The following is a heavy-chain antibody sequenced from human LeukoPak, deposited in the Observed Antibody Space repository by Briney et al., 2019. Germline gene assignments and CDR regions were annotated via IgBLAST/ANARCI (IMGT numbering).Heavy chain of an antibody. CDR1: GFTFSSYG. Sequence: GRSLRLSCAASGFTFSSYGMHWVRQAPGKGLEWVAVIWYDGSNKYYADSVKGRFTISRDNSKNTLYLQMNSLRAEDTAVYHCARTLPGPGYYYGMDVWGQGTTVTVSS. D-gene: IGHD2/OR15-2a*01. CDR2: IWYDGSNK. J-gene: IGHJ6*02. CDR3: ARTLPGPGYYYGMDV. V-gene: IGHV3-33*01.